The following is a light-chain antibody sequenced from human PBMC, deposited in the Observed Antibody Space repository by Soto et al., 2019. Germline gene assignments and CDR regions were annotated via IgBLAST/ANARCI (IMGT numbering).Light chain of an antibody. CDR3: SSYTTSNTRRRV. CDR2: DVS. V-gene: IGLV2-14*03. Sequence: LSEAAWGSGSPGQWITISCTGNSSDVGGYNYVSWYQHHPGKAPKLIIYDVSNRPSGVSNRFSGSKSGNTASLTISGLQPEDEADYYCSSYTTSNTRRRVFGTGTKVTVL. J-gene: IGLJ1*01. CDR1: SSDVGGYNY.